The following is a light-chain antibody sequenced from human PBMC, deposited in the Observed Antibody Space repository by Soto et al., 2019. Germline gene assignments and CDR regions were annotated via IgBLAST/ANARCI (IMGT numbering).Light chain of an antibody. CDR1: QSVSGTY. CDR2: GAS. J-gene: IGKJ2*01. V-gene: IGKV3-20*01. Sequence: DIVLTQSPGTLSLSPGERATLSCRASQSVSGTYLAWYQQKPGQAPRVLIYGASSRAAGIPDRFSGSGSGTDFTLTISRLEPEDFAVYYCQLYGSSRRYTFGQRTKLEIK. CDR3: QLYGSSRRYT.